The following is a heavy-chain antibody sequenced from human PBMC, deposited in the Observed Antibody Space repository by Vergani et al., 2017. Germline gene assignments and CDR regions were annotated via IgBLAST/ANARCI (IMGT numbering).Heavy chain of an antibody. V-gene: IGHV3-30-3*01. J-gene: IGHJ4*02. Sequence: QVQLVESGGGVVQPGRSLRLSCAASGFTFSSYAMHWVRQAPGKGLEWVAVISYDGSNKYYADSVKGRFTMSRENSKNTLYLQMNSLRAEDTAVYYCARAQSIVGAILFVYWGQGTLVTVSS. CDR1: GFTFSSYA. D-gene: IGHD1-26*01. CDR3: ARAQSIVGAILFVY. CDR2: ISYDGSNK.